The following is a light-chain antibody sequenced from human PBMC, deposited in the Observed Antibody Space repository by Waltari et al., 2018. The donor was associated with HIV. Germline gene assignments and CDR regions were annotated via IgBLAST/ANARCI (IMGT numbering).Light chain of an antibody. CDR1: SSNIGSNY. CDR2: RNN. Sequence: QSVLTQPPSASGTPGQRVTISCSGSSSNIGSNYVYWYQQLPGTAPKLLIHRNNQRPSWVPARFSGSSSATSASLPISGLLSEDEAAYYYAAWDDSLRGYVVFGGGTKLTVL. V-gene: IGLV1-47*01. J-gene: IGLJ2*01. CDR3: AAWDDSLRGYVV.